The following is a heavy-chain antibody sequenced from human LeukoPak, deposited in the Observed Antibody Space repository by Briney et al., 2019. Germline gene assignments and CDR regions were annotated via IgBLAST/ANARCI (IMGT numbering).Heavy chain of an antibody. CDR1: GGTFSSYA. D-gene: IGHD6-13*01. V-gene: IGHV1-69*13. CDR2: IIPIFGTA. CDR3: ARVPRRAAALYYFDY. J-gene: IGHJ4*02. Sequence: ASVKVSCKASGGTFSSYAISWVRQAPGQGLEWMGGIIPIFGTANYAQKFQGRVTITADESTSTAYMELSSLRSEDTAVYYCARVPRRAAALYYFDYWGQGTLVTVSS.